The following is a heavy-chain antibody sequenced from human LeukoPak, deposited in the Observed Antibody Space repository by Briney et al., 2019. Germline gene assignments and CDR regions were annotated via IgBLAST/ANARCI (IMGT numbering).Heavy chain of an antibody. CDR3: ARHPWGIKVADY. V-gene: IGHV5-51*01. CDR1: GSTFTSNW. Sequence: GASLQISCKSSGSTFTSNWIGWLRQLRGKGLECMRIIYPGDSETTYSPSFQGRITISADKSITTSYLMCGLLNASDTARYYCARHPWGIKVADYWGQGTLVTVSS. J-gene: IGHJ4*02. CDR2: IYPGDSET. D-gene: IGHD3-16*01.